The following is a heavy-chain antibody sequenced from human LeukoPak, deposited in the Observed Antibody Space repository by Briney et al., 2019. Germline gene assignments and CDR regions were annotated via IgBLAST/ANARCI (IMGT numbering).Heavy chain of an antibody. CDR3: ARHGGGNSVYYLDY. D-gene: IGHD4-23*01. CDR1: GASLITYY. CDR2: IYYSGTT. J-gene: IGHJ4*02. Sequence: PSETLSLTCTVSGASLITYYWSWIRQPPGKGPEWIGYIYYSGTTNYNPSLTSRVTMSVDTSKNQFSLKLSSVTAADTAVYYCARHGGGNSVYYLDYWGQGTLVTVSS. V-gene: IGHV4-59*08.